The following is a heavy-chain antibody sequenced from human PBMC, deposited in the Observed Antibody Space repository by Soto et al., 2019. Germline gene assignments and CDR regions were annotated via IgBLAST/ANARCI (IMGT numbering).Heavy chain of an antibody. CDR1: GFTFSSYA. CDR2: ISGSGGST. CDR3: AEASGPHYYDSSGYYPDAFDI. J-gene: IGHJ3*02. D-gene: IGHD3-22*01. V-gene: IGHV3-23*01. Sequence: GGSLRLSCAASGFTFSSYAMSWVRQAPGKGLEWVSAISGSGGSTYYADSVKGRFTISRDNSKNTLYLQMNSLRAEDTAVYYCAEASGPHYYDSSGYYPDAFDIWGQGTMVTVSS.